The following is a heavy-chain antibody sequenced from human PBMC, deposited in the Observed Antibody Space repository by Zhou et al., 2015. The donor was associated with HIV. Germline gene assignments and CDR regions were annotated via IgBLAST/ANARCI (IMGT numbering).Heavy chain of an antibody. J-gene: IGHJ4*02. Sequence: QVQLVQSGAEVKKPGASVKVSCKASGYTFTSYYMHWVRQAPGQGLEWMGIINPSGGSTSYAQKFQGRVTITADESTSTAYMELSSLRSEDTAVYYCARGANPYGDLVYYFDYWGQGTLVTVSS. D-gene: IGHD4-17*01. CDR3: ARGANPYGDLVYYFDY. CDR2: INPSGGST. CDR1: GYTFTSYY. V-gene: IGHV1-46*01.